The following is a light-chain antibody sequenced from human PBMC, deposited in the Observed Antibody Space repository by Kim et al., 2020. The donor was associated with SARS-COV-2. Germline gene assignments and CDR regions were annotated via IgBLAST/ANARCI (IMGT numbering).Light chain of an antibody. J-gene: IGLJ2*01. V-gene: IGLV2-18*02. Sequence: QSVTISCTGTSSDVGSYNRVSWYQQPPGTAPKLMIYEVSNRPSGVPDRFSGSKSGNTASLTISGLQAEDEADYYCSSYTSSSTLVVFGGGTADRP. CDR3: SSYTSSSTLVV. CDR1: SSDVGSYNR. CDR2: EVS.